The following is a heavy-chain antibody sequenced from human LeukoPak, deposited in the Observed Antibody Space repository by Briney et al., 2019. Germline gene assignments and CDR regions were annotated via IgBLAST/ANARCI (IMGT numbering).Heavy chain of an antibody. CDR1: GFTFGDYA. J-gene: IGHJ4*02. CDR2: IRSKAYGGTT. Sequence: GGSLRLSCTASGFTFGDYAMSWFRQAPGKGLEWVGFIRSKAYGGTTEYAASVKGRFTISRDDSKSIAYLQMNSLKTEDTAVYYCTRGPITRARYFDYWGQGTLVTVSS. V-gene: IGHV3-49*03. CDR3: TRGPITRARYFDY. D-gene: IGHD5-24*01.